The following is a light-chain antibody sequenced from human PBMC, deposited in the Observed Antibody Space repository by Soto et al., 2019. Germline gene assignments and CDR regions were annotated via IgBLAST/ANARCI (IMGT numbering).Light chain of an antibody. Sequence: IQDTQCPASRPASVDDRGTITSRASQTIGANLNWYRQKPGKAPTLLIYDASTLQSGVPSRCSGLGSVTDFALTITRLQPADAGTYYRQQSYPTVYSFGRGTKVDIK. CDR1: QTIGAN. CDR2: DAS. J-gene: IGKJ2*01. V-gene: IGKV1-39*01. CDR3: QQSYPTVYS.